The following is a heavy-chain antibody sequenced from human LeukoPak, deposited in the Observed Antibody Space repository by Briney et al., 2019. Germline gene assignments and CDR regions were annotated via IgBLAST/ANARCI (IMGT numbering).Heavy chain of an antibody. D-gene: IGHD6-13*01. Sequence: ASVKVSCKVSGYTFTDYYMHWVQQAPGKGLEWMVLVDPEDGDIIYAEKFQGRVTITADTSTDTAYMELSSLRSEDTAVYYCATDLEIAAAGNFDYWGQGTLVTVSS. CDR1: GYTFTDYY. CDR2: VDPEDGDI. J-gene: IGHJ4*02. CDR3: ATDLEIAAAGNFDY. V-gene: IGHV1-69-2*01.